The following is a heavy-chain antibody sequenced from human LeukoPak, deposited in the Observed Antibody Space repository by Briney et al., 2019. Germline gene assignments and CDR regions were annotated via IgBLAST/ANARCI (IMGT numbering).Heavy chain of an antibody. Sequence: GGSLRLSCAASGLTFSSYATSWVRQAPGKGLEWVSAISGSGGSTYYADSVKGRFTISRDNSKNTLYLQMNSLRAEDTAVYYCAKAGDGYNYLLYFDYWGQGTLVTVSS. CDR2: ISGSGGST. V-gene: IGHV3-23*01. CDR1: GLTFSSYA. D-gene: IGHD5-24*01. CDR3: AKAGDGYNYLLYFDY. J-gene: IGHJ4*02.